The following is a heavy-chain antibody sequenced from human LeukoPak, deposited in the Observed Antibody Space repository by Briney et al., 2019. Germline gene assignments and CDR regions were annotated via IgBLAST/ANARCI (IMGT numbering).Heavy chain of an antibody. CDR2: IIPIFGTA. Sequence: ASVKVSCKASGGTFSSYAISWVRQAPGQGLEWMGGIIPIFGTANYAQKFQGRVTITADESTSTAYMELSSLRSEDTAVYYCASATLRCSGGSCYEMDVWGKGTTVTVSS. D-gene: IGHD2-15*01. CDR3: ASATLRCSGGSCYEMDV. V-gene: IGHV1-69*13. CDR1: GGTFSSYA. J-gene: IGHJ6*04.